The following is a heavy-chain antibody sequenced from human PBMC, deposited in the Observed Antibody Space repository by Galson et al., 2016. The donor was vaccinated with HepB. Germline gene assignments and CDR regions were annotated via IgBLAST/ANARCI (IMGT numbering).Heavy chain of an antibody. CDR1: GFSFSKYD. V-gene: IGHV3-13*01. J-gene: IGHJ6*02. CDR3: ARARSRRYDLDV. Sequence: SLRLSCAASGFSFSKYDMHWVRQVTGKGLEWVSAIGTAGDTYYPGSVKGRFTISRENGKNSLYLQMNSLRAGDTAVYYCARARSRRYDLDVWGQGTTVTVSS. CDR2: IGTAGDT.